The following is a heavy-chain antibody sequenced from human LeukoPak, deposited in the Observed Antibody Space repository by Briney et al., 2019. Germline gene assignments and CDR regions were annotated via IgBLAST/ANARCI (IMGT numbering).Heavy chain of an antibody. CDR1: GFTFNNYA. CDR3: AKDFEGYSSSWYYFDY. D-gene: IGHD6-13*01. Sequence: GGSLRLSCAASGFTFNNYAMSWVRQAPGKGLEWVSTISGSGGRTYYADSVKGRFTISRDNSKHTLYLQMNSLRAEDTAIYYCAKDFEGYSSSWYYFDYWGQGTLVTVSS. J-gene: IGHJ4*02. V-gene: IGHV3-23*01. CDR2: ISGSGGRT.